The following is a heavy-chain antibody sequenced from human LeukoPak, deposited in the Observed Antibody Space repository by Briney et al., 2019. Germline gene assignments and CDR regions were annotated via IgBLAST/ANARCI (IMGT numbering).Heavy chain of an antibody. CDR1: GGSISSGYYY. J-gene: IGHJ4*02. Sequence: PSQTLSLTCTVSGGSISSGYYYWSWIRQPPGKGLEYIGYIYYGGTYYNPSLKSRVTISVDTSKNQFSLKLSSVTAADTAVYYCARGNLYYYDSSGYYFKFDYWGQGTLVTVSS. CDR2: IYYGGT. V-gene: IGHV4-30-4*01. D-gene: IGHD3-22*01. CDR3: ARGNLYYYDSSGYYFKFDY.